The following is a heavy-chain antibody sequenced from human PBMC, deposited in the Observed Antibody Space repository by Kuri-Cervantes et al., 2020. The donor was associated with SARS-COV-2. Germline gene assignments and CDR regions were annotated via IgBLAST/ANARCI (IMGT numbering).Heavy chain of an antibody. V-gene: IGHV3-48*03. Sequence: LSLTCAASGFTFSSYEMNWVRQAPGKGLEWVSYISSSGSTIYYADSVKGRFTISRDNAKNSLYLQMDSLRAEDTAVYYCARDHPFTMRALGGEFDYWGQGTLVTVSS. CDR2: ISSSGSTI. CDR1: GFTFSSYE. J-gene: IGHJ4*02. CDR3: ARDHPFTMRALGGEFDY. D-gene: IGHD3-22*01.